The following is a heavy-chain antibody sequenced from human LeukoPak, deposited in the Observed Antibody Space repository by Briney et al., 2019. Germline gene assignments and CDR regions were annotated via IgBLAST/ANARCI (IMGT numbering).Heavy chain of an antibody. CDR3: ARLRVDIVATIHPFDY. J-gene: IGHJ4*02. CDR2: IYPGDSDT. D-gene: IGHD5-12*01. Sequence: GESLKISCKGSGYSFTSYWIGWVRQMPGKGLEWMEIIYPGDSDTRYSPSFQGQVTISADKSISTAYLQWSSLKASDTAMYYCARLRVDIVATIHPFDYWGPGTLVTVSS. CDR1: GYSFTSYW. V-gene: IGHV5-51*01.